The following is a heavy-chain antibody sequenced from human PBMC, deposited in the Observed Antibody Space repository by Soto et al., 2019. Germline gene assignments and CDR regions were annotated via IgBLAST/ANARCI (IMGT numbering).Heavy chain of an antibody. V-gene: IGHV3-23*01. CDR1: GFTFSSYA. CDR2: ISGSGGST. J-gene: IGHJ4*02. CDR3: AKDHSSSWYEFSDY. Sequence: GSLRLSCAASGFTFSSYAMSWVRQAPGKGLEWVSAISGSGGSTYYADSVKGRFTISRDNSKNTLYLQMNSLRAEDTAVYYWAKDHSSSWYEFSDYWGQGTLVTVSS. D-gene: IGHD6-13*01.